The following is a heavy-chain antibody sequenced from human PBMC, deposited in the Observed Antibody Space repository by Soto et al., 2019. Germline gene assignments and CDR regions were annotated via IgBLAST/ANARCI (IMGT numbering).Heavy chain of an antibody. CDR2: IRGFSPYT. CDR1: GFTFRTYT. V-gene: IGHV3-21*01. CDR3: ARDRGYDAHDFYYNAMDV. Sequence: EVQLVESGGGLVKPGGSLRLSCVASGFTFRTYTMNWVRQAPGKGLEWVSGIRGFSPYTFYSEELKGRFTIARDNAKNSLYLQMNSLKAEDTAVYYCARDRGYDAHDFYYNAMDVWCQVTTVTVSS. J-gene: IGHJ6*02. D-gene: IGHD2-15*01.